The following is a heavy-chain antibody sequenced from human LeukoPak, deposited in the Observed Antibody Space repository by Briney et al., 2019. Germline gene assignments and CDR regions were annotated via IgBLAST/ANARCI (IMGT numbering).Heavy chain of an antibody. Sequence: GGSLRLSCAASGFTFSSYGMHWVRQAPGKGLEWGAFIRYDGSNKYYADSVKGRFTISRDNSKNTLYLQMNSLRAEDTAVYYCAKAEPPGTYYYYMDVWGKGTTVTISS. CDR2: IRYDGSNK. D-gene: IGHD1-14*01. V-gene: IGHV3-30*02. CDR1: GFTFSSYG. J-gene: IGHJ6*03. CDR3: AKAEPPGTYYYYMDV.